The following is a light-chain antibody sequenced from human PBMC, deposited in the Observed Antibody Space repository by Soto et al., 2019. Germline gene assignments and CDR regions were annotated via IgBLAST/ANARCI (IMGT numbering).Light chain of an antibody. J-gene: IGKJ1*01. CDR1: RTVHSN. V-gene: IGKV3-15*01. CDR2: GAS. Sequence: EIVMPQSPATVSVSPGDRVTLSCRASRTVHSNVAWYQHKPGQAPRLLIYGASFRATGMPARFSGSGFGTEFTLTISSLQSEDFAVDYCQQYNNWPRTFGQGTK. CDR3: QQYNNWPRT.